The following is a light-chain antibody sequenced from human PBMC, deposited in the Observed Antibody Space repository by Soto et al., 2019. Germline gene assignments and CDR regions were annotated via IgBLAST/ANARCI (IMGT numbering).Light chain of an antibody. CDR2: WAS. CDR3: QQYYTGRT. J-gene: IGKJ1*01. Sequence: DIVMTQSPDSLAVSLGERATINCKSSQNILYSSNNQNYLAWYQQKPGQPPRLLVYWASTRESGVPDRFSGGGSGTDFTLTITSLQAEDVAVYYCQQYYTGRTFGQGTKVEIK. CDR1: QNILYSSNNQNY. V-gene: IGKV4-1*01.